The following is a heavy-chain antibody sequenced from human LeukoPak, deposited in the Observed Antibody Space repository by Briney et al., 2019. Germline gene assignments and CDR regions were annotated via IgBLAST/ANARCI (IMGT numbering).Heavy chain of an antibody. V-gene: IGHV3-21*01. J-gene: IGHJ5*02. CDR1: RFTFSSYS. Sequence: GGSLRLSCAASRFTFSSYSMNWVRQAPGKGLEWVSSISSSSSYIYYADSVKGRFTISRDNAKNSLYLQMNSLRAEDTAVYCCARNLLAAPSRDWFDPWGQGTLVTVSS. D-gene: IGHD6-6*01. CDR3: ARNLLAAPSRDWFDP. CDR2: ISSSSSYI.